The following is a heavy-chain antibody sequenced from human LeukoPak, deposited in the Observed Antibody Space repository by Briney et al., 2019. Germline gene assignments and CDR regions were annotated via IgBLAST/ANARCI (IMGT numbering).Heavy chain of an antibody. D-gene: IGHD2-2*01. CDR3: ARDLTRSTSFDMDV. V-gene: IGHV1-69*01. CDR1: GGTFSSYA. Sequence: SVKVSCKASGGTFSSYAISWVRQAPGRGLEWMGGIIPIFGTANYAQKFQGRVTITADESTSTAYMELSSLRSEDTAVYYCARDLTRSTSFDMDVWGKGTTVTVSS. CDR2: IIPIFGTA. J-gene: IGHJ6*03.